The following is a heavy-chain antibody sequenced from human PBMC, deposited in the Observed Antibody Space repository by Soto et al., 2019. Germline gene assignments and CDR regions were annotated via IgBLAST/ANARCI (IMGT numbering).Heavy chain of an antibody. CDR3: ARPAFGDYWYFDL. Sequence: QDQLVQSGAEVKKPGSSVKVSCKASGGTFSSHTFSWVRQAPGQGLEWMGRIIPALGTATYAQKFQGRVTITADESATTVYLELNILRSEDTAVYYCARPAFGDYWYFDLWGRGTLVTVSS. J-gene: IGHJ2*01. CDR2: IIPALGTA. V-gene: IGHV1-69*08. D-gene: IGHD4-17*01. CDR1: GGTFSSHT.